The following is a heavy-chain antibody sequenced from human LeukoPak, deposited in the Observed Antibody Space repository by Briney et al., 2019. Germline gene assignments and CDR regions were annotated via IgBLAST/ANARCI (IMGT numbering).Heavy chain of an antibody. Sequence: SETLSLICTVSGASISSYYWSWIRQPPGKGLEWIGYIYYSGSTYYNPSLKSRVTISVDTSKNQFSLKLSSVTAADTAVYYCARAITYYDFWSGYLTPYNWFDPWGQGTLVTVSS. CDR1: GASISSYY. J-gene: IGHJ5*02. CDR2: IYYSGST. CDR3: ARAITYYDFWSGYLTPYNWFDP. V-gene: IGHV4-30-4*01. D-gene: IGHD3-3*01.